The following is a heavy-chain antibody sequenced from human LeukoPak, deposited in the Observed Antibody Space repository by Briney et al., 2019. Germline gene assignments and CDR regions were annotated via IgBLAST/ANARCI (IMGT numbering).Heavy chain of an antibody. CDR2: ISSNGGST. D-gene: IGHD6-13*01. J-gene: IGHJ4*02. V-gene: IGHV3-64D*09. Sequence: GGSLSLSCAASGFTFSNYAMSWVRQAPGKGLEYVSAISSNGGSTYYADSVKGRFTISRDNSKNTLYLQMSSLRAEDTAVYYCVRSYSSSWYAGEYWCQGTLVTVSS. CDR1: GFTFSNYA. CDR3: VRSYSSSWYAGEY.